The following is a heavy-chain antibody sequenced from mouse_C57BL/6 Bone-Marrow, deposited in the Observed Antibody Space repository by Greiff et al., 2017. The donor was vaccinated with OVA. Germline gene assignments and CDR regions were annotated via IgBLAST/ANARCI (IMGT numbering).Heavy chain of an antibody. V-gene: IGHV5-4*01. CDR2: ISAGGSYT. J-gene: IGHJ3*01. D-gene: IGHD3-1*01. CDR3: ASGGANHGGEFAY. CDR1: GFTFSSYA. Sequence: EVQLVESGGGLVKPGGSLKLSCAASGFTFSSYALSWVRQTPEKRLEWVAPISAGGSYTYYPGNVKGRFPLSRDNATNPLYLQMSQLKSEDTAKYDGASGGANHGGEFAYWGQGTLVTVSA.